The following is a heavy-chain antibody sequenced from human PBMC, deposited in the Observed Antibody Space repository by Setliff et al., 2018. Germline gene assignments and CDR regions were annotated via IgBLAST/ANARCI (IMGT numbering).Heavy chain of an antibody. V-gene: IGHV1-69*13. J-gene: IGHJ6*02. CDR1: GGTFSSYD. Sequence: ASVKVSCKASGGTFSSYDISWVRQAPGQGLEWMGRIIPIFGTANYAQKFQGRVTITADESTSTAYMELSSLRSEDTAVYYCARDSRGLVPAAIEGSYYYYGMDVWGQGTTVTVSS. CDR3: ARDSRGLVPAAIEGSYYYYGMDV. D-gene: IGHD2-2*02. CDR2: IIPIFGTA.